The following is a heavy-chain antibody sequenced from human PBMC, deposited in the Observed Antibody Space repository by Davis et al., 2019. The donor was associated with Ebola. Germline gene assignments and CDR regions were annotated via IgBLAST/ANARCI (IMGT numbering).Heavy chain of an antibody. J-gene: IGHJ5*02. D-gene: IGHD3-16*02. CDR3: ARGMITFGGVIAPFDP. V-gene: IGHV4-59*01. CDR2: IYYSGST. Sequence: MPSETLSLTCTVSGGSISSYYWSWIRQPPGKGPEWIGYIYYSGSTNYNPSLKSRVTISVDTSKNQFSLKLSSVTAADTAVYYCARGMITFGGVIAPFDPWGQGTLVTVSS. CDR1: GGSISSYY.